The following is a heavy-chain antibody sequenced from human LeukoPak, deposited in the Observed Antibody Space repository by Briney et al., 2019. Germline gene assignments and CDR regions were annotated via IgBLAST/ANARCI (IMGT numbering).Heavy chain of an antibody. D-gene: IGHD3-16*02. V-gene: IGHV6-1*01. Sequence: SQTLSLTCAISGDSVSSDNATWNWIRLSPSRGLEWLGRTYYRSKWYNDYAVSVKSRITINPDTSKNHFSLQLNSVTPEDTAVYYCAKGGYDYVWGSYRPQYYFDYWGQGTLVTVSS. CDR1: GDSVSSDNAT. J-gene: IGHJ4*02. CDR3: AKGGYDYVWGSYRPQYYFDY. CDR2: TYYRSKWYN.